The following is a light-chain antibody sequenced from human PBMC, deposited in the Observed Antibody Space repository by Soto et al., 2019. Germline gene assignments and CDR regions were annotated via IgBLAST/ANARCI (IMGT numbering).Light chain of an antibody. CDR2: EVF. Sequence: QSALTQPASVSGSPGQSITISCTGTNTDVGGYDRVSWYQHHPGKAPKMLIFEVFNRPSGISDRFSGSKSGDTASLTISGLQAEDEADYYCSSYIPSTTTHLVFGGGTKLTVL. CDR1: NTDVGGYDR. V-gene: IGLV2-14*01. CDR3: SSYIPSTTTHLV. J-gene: IGLJ3*02.